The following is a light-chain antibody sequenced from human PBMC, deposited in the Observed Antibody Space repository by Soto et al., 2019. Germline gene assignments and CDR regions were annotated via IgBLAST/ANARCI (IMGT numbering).Light chain of an antibody. CDR3: QQCRNWPLT. J-gene: IGKJ4*01. V-gene: IGKV3-15*01. Sequence: EIVMTQSPATLSVSPGEGATNSCKASQNVYNNLAWYQQRPGQPPRLLIYDASTRATGISARSSGSGYGTEFTLTISSLQSEDFAVYFCQQCRNWPLTFGGGTKVDIK. CDR2: DAS. CDR1: QNVYNN.